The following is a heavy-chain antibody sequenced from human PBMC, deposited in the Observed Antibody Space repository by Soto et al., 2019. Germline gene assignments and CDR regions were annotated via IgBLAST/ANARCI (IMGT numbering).Heavy chain of an antibody. D-gene: IGHD6-19*01. CDR3: ASDRSSGWGQGYGMDV. CDR1: GGTFSSYA. V-gene: IGHV1-69*13. J-gene: IGHJ6*02. CDR2: IIPIFGTA. Sequence: GASVKVSFKASGGTFSSYAISWVRQAPGQGLEWMGGIIPIFGTANYAQKFQGRVTITADEPTSTAYMELSSLRSEDTAVYYCASDRSSGWGQGYGMDVWGQGTTVTVSS.